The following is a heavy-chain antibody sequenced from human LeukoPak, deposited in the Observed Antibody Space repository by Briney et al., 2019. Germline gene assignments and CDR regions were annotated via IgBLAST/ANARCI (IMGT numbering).Heavy chain of an antibody. CDR1: GFTFSSST. Sequence: GGSLRLSCAASGFTFSSSTMNWVRQAPGKGLEWVSAVSGSGGSTYYADSVRGRFTISRDNSKNTLYLQMNSLRAEDTAIYYCAKDPSFWGQGTLVTVSS. J-gene: IGHJ4*02. CDR3: AKDPSF. V-gene: IGHV3-23*01. CDR2: VSGSGGST.